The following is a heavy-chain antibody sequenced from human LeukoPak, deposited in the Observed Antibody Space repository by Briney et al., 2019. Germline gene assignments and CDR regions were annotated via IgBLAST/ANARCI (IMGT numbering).Heavy chain of an antibody. V-gene: IGHV4-39*07. CDR2: IYYSGST. CDR1: GGSISSSSYY. CDR3: ARVMSDYVWGSYRYTPNWFDP. D-gene: IGHD3-16*02. Sequence: PSETLSLTCTVSGGSISSSSYYWGWIRQPPGKGLEWIGSIYYSGSTYYNPSLKSRVTISVDTSKNQFSLKLSSVTAADTAVYYCARVMSDYVWGSYRYTPNWFDPWGQGTLVTVSS. J-gene: IGHJ5*02.